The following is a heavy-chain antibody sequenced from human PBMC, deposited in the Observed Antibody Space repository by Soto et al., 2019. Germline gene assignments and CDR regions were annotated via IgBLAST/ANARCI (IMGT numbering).Heavy chain of an antibody. V-gene: IGHV3-11*01. CDR1: GFTFSDYY. CDR2: ISNSGSTI. Sequence: GGSLRLSCAASGFTFSDYYTSWIRQAPGKGLEWVSYISNSGSTIYYADSVKGRFTISRDNAKNTLYLQMNSLSAEDTAVYYCARSNQWLDDAFDIWGQGTMVTVSS. D-gene: IGHD6-19*01. CDR3: ARSNQWLDDAFDI. J-gene: IGHJ3*02.